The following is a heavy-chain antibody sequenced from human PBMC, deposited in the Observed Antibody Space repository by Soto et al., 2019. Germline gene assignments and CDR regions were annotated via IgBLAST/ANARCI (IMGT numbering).Heavy chain of an antibody. J-gene: IGHJ4*01. CDR2: TYYRSTWYS. V-gene: IGHV6-1*01. D-gene: IGHD3-22*01. Sequence: SQTLSLTCAISGDSVSSNSAAWNWIRQSPSRGLEWLGRTYYRSTWYSDYALSVRGRILIDADTSKNQFSLHLDSLIPEDTAVYYCAKDFVYDSSGYLPYFDYWGQGTLVTVSS. CDR1: GDSVSSNSAA. CDR3: AKDFVYDSSGYLPYFDY.